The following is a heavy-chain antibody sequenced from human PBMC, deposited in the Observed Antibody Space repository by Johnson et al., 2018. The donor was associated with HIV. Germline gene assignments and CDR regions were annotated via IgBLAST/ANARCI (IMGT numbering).Heavy chain of an antibody. D-gene: IGHD2/OR15-2a*01. V-gene: IGHV3-11*04. CDR3: ARRLSPDAFDI. Sequence: QVQLVESGGDLIKPGGSLRLSCAASNFTFKDYYMSWIRQAPGKGLEWVSYISSSGSTIYYGASEKGRFTISRDNAKHSLYLQMNSLPAEDTAVYYCARRLSPDAFDIWGQGTLVTVSS. CDR1: NFTFKDYY. J-gene: IGHJ3*02. CDR2: ISSSGSTI.